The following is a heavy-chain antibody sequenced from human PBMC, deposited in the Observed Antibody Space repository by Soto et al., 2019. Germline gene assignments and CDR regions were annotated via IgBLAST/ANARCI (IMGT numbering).Heavy chain of an antibody. CDR2: VYYSGST. V-gene: IGHV4-59*08. D-gene: IGHD3-10*01. J-gene: IGHJ4*02. Sequence: SETLSLTCDVYCGSFSGYYCIWIRPPPGKGLELIGYVYYSGSTNYNPSLKSRVSMSLDTSRNQFSLALSSVTAADTAVYYCATYNRVSGTYYIDNWGPGTLVTVSS. CDR1: CGSFSGYY. CDR3: ATYNRVSGTYYIDN.